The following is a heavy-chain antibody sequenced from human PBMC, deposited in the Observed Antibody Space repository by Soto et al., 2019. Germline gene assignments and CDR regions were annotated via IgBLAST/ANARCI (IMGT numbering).Heavy chain of an antibody. CDR2: IYSGGST. J-gene: IGHJ3*02. Sequence: PRGSLRLSCAASGFTVSSNYMSWVRQAPGKGLEWVSVIYSGGSTYYADSVKGRFTISRDNSKNTLYLQMNSLRAEDTAVYYCERFLGYRYASDAFDIWCQGKMVTVS. D-gene: IGHD5-18*01. V-gene: IGHV3-66*01. CDR1: GFTVSSNY. CDR3: ERFLGYRYASDAFDI.